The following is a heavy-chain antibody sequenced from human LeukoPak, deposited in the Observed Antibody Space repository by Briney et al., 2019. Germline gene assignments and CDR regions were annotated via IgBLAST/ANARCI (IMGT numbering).Heavy chain of an antibody. V-gene: IGHV4-4*07. D-gene: IGHD2-15*01. Sequence: SETLSLTCTVSGDSMSTYYWNWIRQSAGKGLERIGRIYTTGSTTYNPSLKNRVTLSVDTSKNHFSLRLSSVTAADTAVYYCARADCSGGYCYFFDYWGQGTLVTVSS. J-gene: IGHJ4*02. CDR2: IYTTGST. CDR3: ARADCSGGYCYFFDY. CDR1: GDSMSTYY.